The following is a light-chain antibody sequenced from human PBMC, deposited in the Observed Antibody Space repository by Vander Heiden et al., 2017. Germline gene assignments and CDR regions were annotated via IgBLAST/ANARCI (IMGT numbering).Light chain of an antibody. CDR3: CSFAGSYTLV. CDR2: DVS. V-gene: IGLV2-11*01. Sequence: QSALTQPRSVSGSPGQSVTISCTGTSRDVGGYNYVSWYQQRPGKAPKLMIYDVSKRPSGVPDRFSGSKSGSTASLTISGLQAEDEADYYCCSFAGSYTLVFGGGTKLKVL. CDR1: SRDVGGYNY. J-gene: IGLJ2*01.